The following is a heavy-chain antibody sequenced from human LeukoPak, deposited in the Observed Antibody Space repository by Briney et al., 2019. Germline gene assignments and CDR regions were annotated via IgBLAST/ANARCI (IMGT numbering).Heavy chain of an antibody. Sequence: PGGSLRLSCAASGFTFDDYAMHWVQQAPGKGLEWVSGISWNSGSIGYADSVKGRFTISGDNAKNSLYLQMNSLRAEDTALYYCAKGSGYSYGECDYWGQGTLVTVSS. V-gene: IGHV3-9*01. CDR3: AKGSGYSYGECDY. D-gene: IGHD5-18*01. CDR1: GFTFDDYA. CDR2: ISWNSGSI. J-gene: IGHJ4*02.